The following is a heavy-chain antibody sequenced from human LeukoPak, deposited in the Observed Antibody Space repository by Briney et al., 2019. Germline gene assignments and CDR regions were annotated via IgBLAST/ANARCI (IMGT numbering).Heavy chain of an antibody. V-gene: IGHV4-59*01. CDR2: IYYSGST. D-gene: IGHD4-23*01. CDR1: GGSISSYY. J-gene: IGHJ4*02. CDR3: ARSLVGTPFDY. Sequence: NPSETLSLTCTVSGGSISSYYWSWIRQPPGKGLEWIGYIYYSGSTNYNPSLKSRVTISVDTSKNQFSLKLSSVTAADTAVYYCARSLVGTPFDYWGQGTLVTVSS.